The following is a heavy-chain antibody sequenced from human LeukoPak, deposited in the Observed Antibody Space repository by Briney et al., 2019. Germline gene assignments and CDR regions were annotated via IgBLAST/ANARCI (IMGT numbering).Heavy chain of an antibody. D-gene: IGHD3-22*01. CDR3: ARRTGINYYDSSGYYSDY. V-gene: IGHV3-48*03. CDR1: GFTFSNYE. CDR2: ISSSGRNI. Sequence: GGSLRLSCAASGFTFSNYEFNWVRQAPGKGLEWVSYISSSGRNIYYADSVKGRFTISRDNAKKSLYLQMNSLRAEDTAVYYCARRTGINYYDSSGYYSDYWGQGTLVTVSS. J-gene: IGHJ4*02.